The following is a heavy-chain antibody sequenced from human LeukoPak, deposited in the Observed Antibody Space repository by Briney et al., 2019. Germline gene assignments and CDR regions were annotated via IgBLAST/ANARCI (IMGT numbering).Heavy chain of an antibody. J-gene: IGHJ6*03. D-gene: IGHD5-18*01. V-gene: IGHV3-9*01. CDR1: GFTFDDYA. CDR2: ISWNSGSI. Sequence: GGSLRLSCAASGFTFDDYAMHWVRQAPGKGLEWVSGISWNSGSIGYADSVKGRFTISRDNAKNSLYLQMNSLRAEDTALYYCAKDMRRYSYAAYMDVWGKGTTVTISS. CDR3: AKDMRRYSYAAYMDV.